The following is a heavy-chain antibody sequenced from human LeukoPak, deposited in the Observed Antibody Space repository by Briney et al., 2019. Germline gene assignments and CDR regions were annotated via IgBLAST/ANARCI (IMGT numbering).Heavy chain of an antibody. CDR1: GGSISSYY. CDR2: IFPSGST. J-gene: IGHJ5*02. V-gene: IGHV4-4*07. Sequence: SETLSLTCSVFGGSISSYYWSWIRQPAGKGLEWIGRIFPSGSTTYNPSLKSRVTMSVDTSKNQFSLRLTSVTAADTAVYYCARAATDYYGSGSYYYFFDPWGQGTLVTVSS. D-gene: IGHD3-10*01. CDR3: ARAATDYYGSGSYYYFFDP.